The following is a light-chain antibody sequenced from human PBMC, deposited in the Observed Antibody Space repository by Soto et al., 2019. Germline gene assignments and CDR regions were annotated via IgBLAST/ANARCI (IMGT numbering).Light chain of an antibody. CDR3: AVWDDSLNGWV. CDR2: NST. J-gene: IGLJ3*02. V-gene: IGLV1-44*01. Sequence: QSVLTKPPSASGTPGQRVTISCSGSSSNIGSNPVNWYQQLPGTAPKLLIYNSTQRPSGVPDRFSGSKSGTSASLAISGLQPEDEADCYCAVWDDSLNGWVFGVGTKVTVL. CDR1: SSNIGSNP.